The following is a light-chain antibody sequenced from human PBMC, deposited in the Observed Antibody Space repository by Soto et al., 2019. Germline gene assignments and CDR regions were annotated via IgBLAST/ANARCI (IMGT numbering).Light chain of an antibody. Sequence: DIQMTQSPATLSASVGDRVTITCRASQSLSGWLAWYQQKPGKAPKLLIYDASSLESGVPSRFSDSGSGTEFALTISSLQPDDFATYYCQQYNSYPWTFGQGTKVDIK. V-gene: IGKV1-5*01. CDR3: QQYNSYPWT. J-gene: IGKJ1*01. CDR1: QSLSGW. CDR2: DAS.